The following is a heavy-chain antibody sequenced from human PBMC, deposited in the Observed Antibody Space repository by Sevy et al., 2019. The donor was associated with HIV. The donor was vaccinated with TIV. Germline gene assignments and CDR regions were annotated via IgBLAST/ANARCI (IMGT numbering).Heavy chain of an antibody. CDR3: ARRDLGIDV. V-gene: IGHV4-38-2*01. Sequence: SETLSLTCAVSNYSISSGYYWGWIRQFPGKGLEWIASVHHSGSTYYNPSLKSRVSIPVDRSKNKFSLKLNSVTAADTAVYYCARRDLGIDVWGKGTTVTVSS. D-gene: IGHD3-16*01. CDR1: NYSISSGYY. J-gene: IGHJ6*03. CDR2: VHHSGST.